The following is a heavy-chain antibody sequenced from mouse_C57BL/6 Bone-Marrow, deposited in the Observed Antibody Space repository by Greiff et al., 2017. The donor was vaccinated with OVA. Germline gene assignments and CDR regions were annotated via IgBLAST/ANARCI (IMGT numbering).Heavy chain of an antibody. CDR3: TDYYGRLFDY. V-gene: IGHV6-6*01. D-gene: IGHD1-1*01. J-gene: IGHJ2*01. CDR1: GFTFSDAW. CDR2: IRNKANNHAT. Sequence: EVQGVESGGGLVQPGGSMKLSCAASGFTFSDAWMDWVRQSPEKGLEWVAEIRNKANNHATYYAESVKGRFTISRDDSKSSVYLQMNSLRAEDTGIYYCTDYYGRLFDYWGQGTTLTVSS.